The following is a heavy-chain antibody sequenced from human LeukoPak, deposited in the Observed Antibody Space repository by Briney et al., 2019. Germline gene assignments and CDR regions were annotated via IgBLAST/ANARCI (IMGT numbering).Heavy chain of an antibody. J-gene: IGHJ5*02. Sequence: ATVKVSCKASGYTFTSYYMHWVRQAPGQGLEWMGIINPSGGSTSYAQKSQGRVTMTRDTSTSTVYMELSSLRSEDTAVYYCARDGWIFGVVTTYNWFDPWGQGTLVTVSS. CDR1: GYTFTSYY. V-gene: IGHV1-46*01. CDR2: INPSGGST. D-gene: IGHD3-3*01. CDR3: ARDGWIFGVVTTYNWFDP.